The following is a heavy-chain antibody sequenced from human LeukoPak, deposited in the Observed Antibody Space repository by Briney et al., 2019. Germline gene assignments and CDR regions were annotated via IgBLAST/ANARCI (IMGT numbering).Heavy chain of an antibody. J-gene: IGHJ6*03. CDR3: ARSSPPTYYHFYYYMDV. Sequence: EASVKVSCKASGYTFTGYYLHWVRQAPGQGLEWMGWFNPSSGGAKYAQNFQGRVIITTDTSISTAYMELSSLRSDDTAVYYCARSSPPTYYHFYYYMDVWGKGSTVTVSS. CDR1: GYTFTGYY. V-gene: IGHV1-2*02. D-gene: IGHD6-13*01. CDR2: FNPSSGGA.